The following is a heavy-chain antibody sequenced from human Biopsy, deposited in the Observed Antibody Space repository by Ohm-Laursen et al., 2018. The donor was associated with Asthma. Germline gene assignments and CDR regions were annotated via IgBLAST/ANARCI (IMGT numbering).Heavy chain of an antibody. J-gene: IGHJ4*02. D-gene: IGHD3-3*01. CDR1: GFTFSSYG. CDR2: ISYDGSNK. CDR3: ASQSSGPDFWSGYYYFDY. V-gene: IGHV3-30*03. Sequence: LSLTCTASGFTFSSYGMHWVRQAPGKGLEWVAVISYDGSNKYYADSVKGRFTISRDNSKNTLYLQMNSLRDEDTAVYYCASQSSGPDFWSGYYYFDYWGQGTLVTVSS.